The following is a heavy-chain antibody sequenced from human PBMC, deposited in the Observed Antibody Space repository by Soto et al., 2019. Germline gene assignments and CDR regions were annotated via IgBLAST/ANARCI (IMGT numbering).Heavy chain of an antibody. J-gene: IGHJ6*02. CDR1: GFTFSSYA. D-gene: IGHD3-9*01. CDR2: LSGSGGST. V-gene: IGHV3-23*01. CDR3: ASPGVYYDTPYGMDV. Sequence: EVQLLESGGGLVQPGGSLRLSSASSGFTFSSYAMSWFRQGPGKGLEWVSALSGSGGSTYYADSVKARFTISRDNSKNTLYLQMNSLRAEDTAVYYCASPGVYYDTPYGMDVWGQGTTGTVSS.